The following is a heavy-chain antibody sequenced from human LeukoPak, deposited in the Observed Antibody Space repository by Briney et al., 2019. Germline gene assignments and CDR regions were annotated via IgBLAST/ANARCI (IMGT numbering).Heavy chain of an antibody. D-gene: IGHD3-22*01. Sequence: SETLSLTCAVYGGSFSGYYWSWIRQPQGKGLEWLGEINHSGSTNYNPSLKSRVTISVDTSKNQFSLKLSSVTAADTAVYYCARSSYYYDSSGSFDPWGQGTLVTVSS. CDR2: INHSGST. CDR3: ARSSYYYDSSGSFDP. CDR1: GGSFSGYY. J-gene: IGHJ5*02. V-gene: IGHV4-34*01.